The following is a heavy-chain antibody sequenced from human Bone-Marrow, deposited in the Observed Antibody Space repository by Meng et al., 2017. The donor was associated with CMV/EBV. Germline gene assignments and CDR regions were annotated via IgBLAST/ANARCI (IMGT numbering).Heavy chain of an antibody. CDR2: IYYSGST. V-gene: IGHV4-59*03. CDR1: GGSISSYY. Sequence: SEPLSLTCAVSGGSISSYYWSWIRQPPGKGLEWIGYIYYSGSTKYNPSLKSRVTISVDMSKNQFSLNLRSVTAADTAVYYCATLGLGGDYNYYGIDVWGQGTTVTVSS. J-gene: IGHJ6*02. D-gene: IGHD3-16*01. CDR3: ATLGLGGDYNYYGIDV.